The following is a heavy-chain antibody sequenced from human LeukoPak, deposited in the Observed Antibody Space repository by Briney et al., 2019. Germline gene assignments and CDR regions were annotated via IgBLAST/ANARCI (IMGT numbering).Heavy chain of an antibody. V-gene: IGHV4-59*08. CDR1: GGSISSYC. D-gene: IGHD4-17*01. J-gene: IGHJ2*01. CDR3: ARGPYGDYPTWYFDL. Sequence: PSQTLSLTCTVSGGSISSYCWSWIRQPPGKGLEWIGYIYYSGSTYYNPSLKSRVTISVDTSKNQFSLKLSSVTAADTAVYYCARGPYGDYPTWYFDLWGRGTLVTVSS. CDR2: IYYSGST.